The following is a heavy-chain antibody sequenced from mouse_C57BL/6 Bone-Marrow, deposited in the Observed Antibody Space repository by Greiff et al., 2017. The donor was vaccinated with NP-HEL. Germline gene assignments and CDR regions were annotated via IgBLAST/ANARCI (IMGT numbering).Heavy chain of an antibody. CDR1: GFNIKNTY. Sequence: VHVKQSVAELVRPGASVKLSCTASGFNIKNTYMHWVKQRPEQGLEWIGRIDPANGNTKYAPKFQGKATITADTSSNTAYLQLSSLTSEDTAIYYCAREDSHGSSRGNSYWGQGTLVTVSA. D-gene: IGHD1-1*01. CDR3: AREDSHGSSRGNSY. CDR2: IDPANGNT. J-gene: IGHJ3*01. V-gene: IGHV14-3*01.